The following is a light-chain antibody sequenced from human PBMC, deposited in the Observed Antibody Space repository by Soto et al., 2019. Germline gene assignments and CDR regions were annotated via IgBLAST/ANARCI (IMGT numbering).Light chain of an antibody. V-gene: IGKV3-20*01. Sequence: EIVLTQSPGTLSLSPGERATLSCRASQSLSSSYLAWYQQKPGRAPRLLIYGSFSRATGIPDRFSGSGSGTDFTLTISRLEPEDSAVYYCQQYGTLITFGQGTRLEIK. J-gene: IGKJ5*01. CDR3: QQYGTLIT. CDR2: GSF. CDR1: QSLSSSY.